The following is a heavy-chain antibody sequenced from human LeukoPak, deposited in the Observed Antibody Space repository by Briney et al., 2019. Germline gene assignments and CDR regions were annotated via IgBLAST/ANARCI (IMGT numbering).Heavy chain of an antibody. V-gene: IGHV4-59*01. CDR1: DVSINSYY. CDR2: IYCNGNT. J-gene: IGHJ6*02. Sequence: SETLSLTCSVSDVSINSYYWNWIRRPPGKGLEWIGYIYCNGNTNCSPSLKSRVTMSVDTSKNLFSLKVSSVTAADTAVYYCARGRSNYYGMDVWGQGTTVTVSS. CDR3: ARGRSNYYGMDV. D-gene: IGHD1-26*01.